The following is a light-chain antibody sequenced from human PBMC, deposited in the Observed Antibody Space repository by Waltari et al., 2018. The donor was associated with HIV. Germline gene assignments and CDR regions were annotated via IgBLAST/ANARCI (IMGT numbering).Light chain of an antibody. CDR1: ALATQY. CDR3: QSTDSSGSYV. CDR2: KDS. J-gene: IGLJ1*01. V-gene: IGLV3-25*03. Sequence: SYELKQPPSVSVSPGQTATITCSGDALATQYGFWYQQKAGHAPLVIIYKDSESPAGIPERISGSSSGTTVTLTIREVQAEDEADYYCQSTDSSGSYVVVSGTKVTVL.